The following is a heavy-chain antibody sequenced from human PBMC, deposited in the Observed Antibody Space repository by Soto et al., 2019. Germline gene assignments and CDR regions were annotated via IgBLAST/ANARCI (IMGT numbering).Heavy chain of an antibody. J-gene: IGHJ4*02. CDR1: GGSIIRSSYY. CDR2: IYYSGST. D-gene: IGHD3-10*01. CDR3: ALYGSGSHILDY. Sequence: SETLSLTCTVSGGSIIRSSYYWGWIRQPPGKGLEWIGSIYYSGSTYYNPSLKSRVTISVDTSKNQFSLKLSSVTAADTAVYYCALYGSGSHILDYWGQGTLVTVPS. V-gene: IGHV4-39*01.